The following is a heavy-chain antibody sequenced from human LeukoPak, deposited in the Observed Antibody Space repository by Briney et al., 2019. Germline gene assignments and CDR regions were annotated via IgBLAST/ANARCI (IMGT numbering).Heavy chain of an antibody. CDR3: ARDYSGYPELWGFDY. J-gene: IGHJ4*02. V-gene: IGHV1-2*02. Sequence: ASVKVSCKASGYTFSDYYMHWVRQAPGQGLEWMGWINPNSGGTNYAREFQGRVTMTRDTSISTAYMELSRLRSDDTAVYYCARDYSGYPELWGFDYWGQGTLVTVSP. CDR2: INPNSGGT. CDR1: GYTFSDYY. D-gene: IGHD5-12*01.